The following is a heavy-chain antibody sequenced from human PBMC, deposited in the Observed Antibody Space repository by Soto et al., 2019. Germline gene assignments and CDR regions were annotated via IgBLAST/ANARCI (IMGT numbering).Heavy chain of an antibody. Sequence: SETLSLTCAVYGGSFSGYYWSWIRQSPGRGLEWIGEINHSGNTNYSPSLKSRVTISVDTSKNQFSLNLSSVTAADTAVYYCARGGEYSTSFDYWGQGTLVTVSS. D-gene: IGHD5-18*01. CDR2: INHSGNT. V-gene: IGHV4-34*01. J-gene: IGHJ4*02. CDR1: GGSFSGYY. CDR3: ARGGEYSTSFDY.